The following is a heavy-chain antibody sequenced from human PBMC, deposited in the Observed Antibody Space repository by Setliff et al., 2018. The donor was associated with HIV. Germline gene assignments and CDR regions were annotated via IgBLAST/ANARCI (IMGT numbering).Heavy chain of an antibody. CDR1: GYSFTSYW. J-gene: IGHJ4*02. V-gene: IGHV5-51*01. D-gene: IGHD4-17*01. CDR2: IYPGDSDT. Sequence: GESLKISCKGSGYSFTSYWIGWVRQMPGKGLEWMGIIYPGDSDTRYSPSFQGQVIISADKSINTAYLQWSSLQASDTAMYYCARYGSNSAFDFWGQGTLVTVSS. CDR3: ARYGSNSAFDF.